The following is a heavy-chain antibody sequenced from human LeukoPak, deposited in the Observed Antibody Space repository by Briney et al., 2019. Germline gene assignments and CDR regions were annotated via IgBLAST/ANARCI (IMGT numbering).Heavy chain of an antibody. J-gene: IGHJ4*02. CDR1: GFTFSSYA. CDR2: ISGSGGST. V-gene: IGHV3-23*01. Sequence: GGSLTLSCAASGFTFSSYAMSWVRQAPGEGLEWVSAISGSGGSTYYADSVKVRFTISRDNSKNTLYLQMNSLRAEDTAVYYCAKDRTDYFDYWGQGTLVTVSS. CDR3: AKDRTDYFDY.